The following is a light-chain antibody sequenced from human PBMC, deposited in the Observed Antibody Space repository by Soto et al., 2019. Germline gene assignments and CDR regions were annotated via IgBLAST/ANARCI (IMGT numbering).Light chain of an antibody. CDR2: DVT. CDR1: SSDVGAYNY. Sequence: QSALTQPRSVSGSPGQSVTISCTGTSSDVGAYNYVSWYQQYPGKAPKLMLYDVTMRPSGVPDRFSGSKSGNTASLTISGLQAEDEADYYCCSYAGLFGGGTKLTVL. J-gene: IGLJ2*01. V-gene: IGLV2-11*01. CDR3: CSYAGL.